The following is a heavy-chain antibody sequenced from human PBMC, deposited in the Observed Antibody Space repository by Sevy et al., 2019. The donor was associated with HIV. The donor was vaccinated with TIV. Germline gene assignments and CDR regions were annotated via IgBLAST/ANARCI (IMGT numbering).Heavy chain of an antibody. Sequence: ASVKVSCKVSGYTLTKLSMHWVRQAPGKGLEWMGGFDPEDGETIYAQKFQDRITMTEDTSTDTAYMELNSLRSEDTAVYYCASGREYYHGNSGYFDYWGQGTLVTVSS. D-gene: IGHD3-22*01. J-gene: IGHJ4*02. V-gene: IGHV1-24*01. CDR1: GYTLTKLS. CDR3: ASGREYYHGNSGYFDY. CDR2: FDPEDGET.